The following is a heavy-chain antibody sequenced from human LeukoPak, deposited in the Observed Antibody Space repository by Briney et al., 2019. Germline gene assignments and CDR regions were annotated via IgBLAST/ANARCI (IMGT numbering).Heavy chain of an antibody. CDR1: GYTFTSYD. J-gene: IGHJ3*02. Sequence: ASVKVSCKASGYTFTSYDINWVRQATGQGLEWMGWMNPNSGNTGNAQKFQGRVTITRNTSISTAYMELSSLRSEDTAVYYCARTGGLPNAFDIWGQGTMVTVSS. CDR3: ARTGGLPNAFDI. D-gene: IGHD3-16*01. V-gene: IGHV1-8*03. CDR2: MNPNSGNT.